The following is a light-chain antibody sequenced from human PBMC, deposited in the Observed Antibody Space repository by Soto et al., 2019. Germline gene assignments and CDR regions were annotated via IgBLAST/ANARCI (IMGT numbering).Light chain of an antibody. CDR3: SSYTSSSTLEV. J-gene: IGLJ1*01. CDR1: SSDVGGYNY. Sequence: QSVLTQPASVSGSPGQSITISCTGTSSDVGGYNYVSWYQQHPGKAPKLMIYDVSNRPSGVSNRFSGSKSGNTAYLTISGLQAEDEADYYCSSYTSSSTLEVFGTGTKLTVL. V-gene: IGLV2-14*01. CDR2: DVS.